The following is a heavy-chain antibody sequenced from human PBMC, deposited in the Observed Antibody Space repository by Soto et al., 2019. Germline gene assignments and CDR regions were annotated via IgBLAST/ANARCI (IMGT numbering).Heavy chain of an antibody. CDR2: IIPIFGTA. D-gene: IGHD6-6*01. CDR3: ASSIAARPDWFDP. V-gene: IGHV1-69*06. CDR1: GGTFSSYA. J-gene: IGHJ5*02. Sequence: SVKVSCKASGGTFSSYAISWVRQAPGQGLEWMGGIIPIFGTANYAQKFQGRVTITADKSTSTAYMELSSLRSEDTAVYYCASSIAARPDWFDPWVQGTLVTVSS.